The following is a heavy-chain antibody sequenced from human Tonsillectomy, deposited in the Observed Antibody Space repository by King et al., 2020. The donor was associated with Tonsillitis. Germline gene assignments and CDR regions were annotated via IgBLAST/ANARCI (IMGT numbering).Heavy chain of an antibody. CDR1: GFTFSSYA. J-gene: IGHJ2*01. D-gene: IGHD3-10*01. CDR2: IYSGGSST. V-gene: IGHV3-23*03. CDR3: AKVGSYGSGSYRNLDWYFDL. Sequence: VQLVESGGGLVQPGGSLRLSCAGSGFTFSSYAMSWVRQAPGKGLEWVSVIYSGGSSTYYADSVKGRFTISRDNSKNTLYLQMNSLRAEDTAVYYCAKVGSYGSGSYRNLDWYFDLCGRGTLVTVSS.